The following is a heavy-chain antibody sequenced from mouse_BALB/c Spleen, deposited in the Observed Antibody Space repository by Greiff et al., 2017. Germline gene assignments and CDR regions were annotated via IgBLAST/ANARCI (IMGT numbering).Heavy chain of an antibody. CDR3: ARFDYYGTKD. V-gene: IGHV14-1*02. D-gene: IGHD1-1*01. CDR1: GFNIKDYY. CDR2: IDPENGNT. Sequence: EVKLQESGAELVRPGALVKLSCKASGFNIKDYYMHWVKQRPEQGLEWIGWIDPENGNTIYDPKFQGKASITADTSSNTAYLQLSSLTSEDTAVYYCARFDYYGTKDWGQGTTLTVSS. J-gene: IGHJ2*01.